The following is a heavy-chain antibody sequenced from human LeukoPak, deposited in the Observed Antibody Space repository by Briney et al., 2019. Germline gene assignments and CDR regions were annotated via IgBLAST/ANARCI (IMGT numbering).Heavy chain of an antibody. J-gene: IGHJ6*03. CDR2: MNPNSGNT. Sequence: ASVKVSCKASGYAFTSYDINWVRQATGQGLEWMGWMNPNSGNTGYAQKFQGRVTITRNTSISTAYMELSSLRSEDTAVYYCARDLGIQLSYYCYYMDVWGKGTTVTVSS. D-gene: IGHD5-18*01. CDR3: ARDLGIQLSYYCYYMDV. V-gene: IGHV1-8*03. CDR1: GYAFTSYD.